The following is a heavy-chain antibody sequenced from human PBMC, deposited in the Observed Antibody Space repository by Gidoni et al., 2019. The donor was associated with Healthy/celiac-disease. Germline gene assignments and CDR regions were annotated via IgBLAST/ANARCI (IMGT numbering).Heavy chain of an antibody. CDR1: GGSISSSSYY. CDR3: ARGATGIFDY. V-gene: IGHV4-39*07. CDR2: IYSSGST. J-gene: IGHJ4*02. Sequence: QLQLQESGPGLVKPSENLSLTCTVSGGSISSSSYYWCWIRPPPGKGLEWIGSIYSSGSTYYNPSLKSRVTISVDTSKNQFSLKLSSVTAADTAVYYCARGATGIFDYWGQGTLVTVSS.